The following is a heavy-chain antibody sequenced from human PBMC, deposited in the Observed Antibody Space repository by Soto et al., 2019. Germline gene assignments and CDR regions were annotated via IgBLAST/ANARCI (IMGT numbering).Heavy chain of an antibody. D-gene: IGHD1-26*01. J-gene: IGHJ4*02. CDR3: AKDGSHNFDY. V-gene: IGHV3-30*18. CDR1: GFTFSHYA. Sequence: QVQLVESGGGVVQPGRSLRLSCAASGFTFSHYAMHWVRQAPGKGLEWVALMSYDGSNEYYADSVKGRFTISRDNSKNTLYLQMNSLRADDTAVYYCAKDGSHNFDYWGQGTLVTFSS. CDR2: MSYDGSNE.